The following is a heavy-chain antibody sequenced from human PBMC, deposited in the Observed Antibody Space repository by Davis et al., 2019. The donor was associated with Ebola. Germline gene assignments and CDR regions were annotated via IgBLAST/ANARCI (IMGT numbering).Heavy chain of an antibody. V-gene: IGHV3-30-3*01. CDR2: ISYDGSNT. D-gene: IGHD5-24*01. CDR1: KSSFSSDA. Sequence: PGGSLRLSCAASKSSFSSDAMHWVRQAPGKGLEWVAVISYDGSNTHYADSVKGRFTISKDNSKNTLYLRMNSLRAEDTAVYYCAREGGRDGYPTNFDYWGQGTLVTVSS. J-gene: IGHJ4*02. CDR3: AREGGRDGYPTNFDY.